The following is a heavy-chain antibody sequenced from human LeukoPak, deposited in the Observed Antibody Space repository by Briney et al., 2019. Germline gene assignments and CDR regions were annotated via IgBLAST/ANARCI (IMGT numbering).Heavy chain of an antibody. CDR3: ARDPSSCGGDCPPENWFDP. CDR2: ISSSSSYI. D-gene: IGHD2-21*02. V-gene: IGHV3-21*01. Sequence: PGGSLRLSCAASGFTFSSYSMDGVRQAPGKGLEWVSSISSSSSYIYYADSAKGRFTISRDNSTNSLYLQMTSLRAEDTAVYSRARDPSSCGGDCPPENWFDPWGHGTLVTASS. CDR1: GFTFSSYS. J-gene: IGHJ5*02.